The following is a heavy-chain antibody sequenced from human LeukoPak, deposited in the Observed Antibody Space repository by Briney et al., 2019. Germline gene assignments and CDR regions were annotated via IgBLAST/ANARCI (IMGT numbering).Heavy chain of an antibody. D-gene: IGHD4-23*01. Sequence: GGSLRLSCGASSFTFSSYVMSWVRQAPGKGLEWVSTISTTGGSTYYAGSVKGRFTISRDNSKNTLYLQINSLRTEDTAVYFCAKEGRWLDSWGQGTLVTVSS. J-gene: IGHJ4*02. CDR3: AKEGRWLDS. CDR2: ISTTGGST. CDR1: SFTFSSYV. V-gene: IGHV3-23*01.